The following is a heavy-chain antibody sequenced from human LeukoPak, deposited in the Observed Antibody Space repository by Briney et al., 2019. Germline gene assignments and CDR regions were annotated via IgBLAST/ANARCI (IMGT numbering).Heavy chain of an antibody. J-gene: IGHJ4*02. CDR1: GFTFSTHG. D-gene: IGHD3-10*01. V-gene: IGHV3-30*18. Sequence: QPGGSLRPSCAISGFTFSTHGMHWIRQAPGKGLEWVAIISSDGNNKYYADSVKGRFTISRDNSKNMLYLEMNSLRADDTAVYYCVKDHMAVRVGYIFDYWGQGTLVTVSS. CDR2: ISSDGNNK. CDR3: VKDHMAVRVGYIFDY.